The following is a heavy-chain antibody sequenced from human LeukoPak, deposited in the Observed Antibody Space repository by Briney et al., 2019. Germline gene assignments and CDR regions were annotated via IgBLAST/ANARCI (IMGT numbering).Heavy chain of an antibody. CDR3: ARALKAARQYYYYYYMDV. D-gene: IGHD6-6*01. CDR2: ISYDGSNK. V-gene: IGHV3-30*03. CDR1: GFTFSSYG. Sequence: GGSLRLSCAASGFTFSSYGMHWVRQAPGKGLEWVAVISYDGSNKYYADSVKGRFTISRDNSKNTLYLQMNSLRAEDTAVYYCARALKAARQYYYYYYMDVWGKGTTVTVSS. J-gene: IGHJ6*03.